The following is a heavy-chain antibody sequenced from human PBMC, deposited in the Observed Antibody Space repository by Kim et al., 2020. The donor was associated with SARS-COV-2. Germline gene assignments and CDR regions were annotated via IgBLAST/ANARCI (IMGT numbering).Heavy chain of an antibody. V-gene: IGHV4-39*01. Sequence: NPSLKSRVTISVDTSKNQFFLKLSAVTAADTAVYYCARGEGDGYNYGIDYWGQGTLVTVSS. D-gene: IGHD5-12*01. J-gene: IGHJ4*02. CDR3: ARGEGDGYNYGIDY.